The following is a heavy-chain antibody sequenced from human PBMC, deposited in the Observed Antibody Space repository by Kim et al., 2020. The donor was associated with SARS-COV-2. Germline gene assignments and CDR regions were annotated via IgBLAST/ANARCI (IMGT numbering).Heavy chain of an antibody. CDR2: INKDGSEK. Sequence: GGSLRLSCAASGFTFSTYWMSWVRQAPGKGLEWVANINKDGSEKNCVDSVKGRFSISRDNAKTSLYLQMNSLRAEDTAVYYCARGITSSPWGQGTLVTVS. CDR1: GFTFSTYW. D-gene: IGHD3-10*01. CDR3: ARGITSSP. V-gene: IGHV3-7*01. J-gene: IGHJ5*02.